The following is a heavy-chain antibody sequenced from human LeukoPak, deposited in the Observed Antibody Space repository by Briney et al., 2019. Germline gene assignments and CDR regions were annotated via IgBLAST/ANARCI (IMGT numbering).Heavy chain of an antibody. Sequence: ASVKVSCKASGYTFTGYNMHWVRQAPGQGLEWMGWINPNSGGTNYAQKFQGRVTMTRDMSISTAYMELSRLTSDDTAEYYCARWFTITSGDYDILTSSYHRGMDVWGQGTTVTVSS. CDR1: GYTFTGYN. J-gene: IGHJ6*02. D-gene: IGHD3-9*01. CDR3: ARWFTITSGDYDILTSSYHRGMDV. CDR2: INPNSGGT. V-gene: IGHV1-2*02.